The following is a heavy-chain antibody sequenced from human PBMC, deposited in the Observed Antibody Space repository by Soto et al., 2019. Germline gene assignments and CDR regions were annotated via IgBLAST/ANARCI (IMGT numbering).Heavy chain of an antibody. CDR3: ARVRDSSRFGGENDY. J-gene: IGHJ4*02. V-gene: IGHV3-21*01. CDR1: GFTFSSYS. D-gene: IGHD6-13*01. CDR2: ISSSSSYI. Sequence: PGGSLRLSCAASGFTFSSYSMNWVRQAPGKGLEWVSSISSSSSYIYYADSVKGRFTISRDNAKNSLYLQMNSLRAEDTAVYYCARVRDSSRFGGENDYWGQGTLVTVSS.